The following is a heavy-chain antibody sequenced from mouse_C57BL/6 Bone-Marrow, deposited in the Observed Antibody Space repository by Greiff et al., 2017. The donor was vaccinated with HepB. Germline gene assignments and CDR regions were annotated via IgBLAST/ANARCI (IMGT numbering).Heavy chain of an antibody. CDR2: IDPETGGT. V-gene: IGHV1-15*01. Sequence: VQLQQSGAELVRPGASVTLSCKASGYTFTDYEMHWVKQTPVHGLEWIGAIDPETGGTAYNQKFKGKAILTADKSSSTAYMELRSLTSEDSAVYYCTRSLRLSRFAYWGQGTLVTVSA. CDR3: TRSLRLSRFAY. J-gene: IGHJ3*01. CDR1: GYTFTDYE. D-gene: IGHD3-2*02.